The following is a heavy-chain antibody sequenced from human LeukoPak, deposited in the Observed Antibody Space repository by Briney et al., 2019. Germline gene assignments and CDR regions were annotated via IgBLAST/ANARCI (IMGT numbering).Heavy chain of an antibody. CDR1: GYTFTRYA. D-gene: IGHD6-13*01. CDR3: ASYIAVAGTFDY. Sequence: ASVKVSCKASGYTFTRYALHWVRQAPRQRLEWMGWVNAGNGKTKYSQKFQGRVSITADESTSTAYMELSSLRSEDTAVYYCASYIAVAGTFDYWGQGTLVTVSS. CDR2: VNAGNGKT. V-gene: IGHV1-3*01. J-gene: IGHJ4*02.